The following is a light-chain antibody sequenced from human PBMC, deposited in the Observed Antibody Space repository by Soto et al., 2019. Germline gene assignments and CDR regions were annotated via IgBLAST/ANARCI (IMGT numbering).Light chain of an antibody. V-gene: IGKV3-20*01. CDR3: QQYGDSTRT. Sequence: EIVFTQSPGTLYLSPGERATLSCRASQSVSRSYLAWYPQKHGQAPRLIIYGASSRDTGIPERFSCSGAGTEFTLPISRLEPEDVAVDDCQQYGDSTRTFGQGTKVDI. CDR1: QSVSRSY. CDR2: GAS. J-gene: IGKJ1*01.